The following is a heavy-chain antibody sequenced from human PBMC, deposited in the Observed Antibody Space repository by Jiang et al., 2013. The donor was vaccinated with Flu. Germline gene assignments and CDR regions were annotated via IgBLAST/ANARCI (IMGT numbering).Heavy chain of an antibody. D-gene: IGHD6-19*01. J-gene: IGHJ4*02. CDR3: AANRDSGRGGFDY. CDR1: GFTFTNSA. CDR2: IVVGSDYA. Sequence: SGAEVKKPGTSVKVSCNASGFTFTNSAVQWVRQARGRRLEWIGWIVVGSDYATFAQKFQGRVTITRDMSRSTAYMELSNLRSEDTALYYCAANRDSGRGGFDYWGQGTLVTVSS. V-gene: IGHV1-58*01.